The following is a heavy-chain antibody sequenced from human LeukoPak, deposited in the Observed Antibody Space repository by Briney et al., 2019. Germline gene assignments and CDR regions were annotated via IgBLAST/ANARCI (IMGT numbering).Heavy chain of an antibody. D-gene: IGHD2-15*01. CDR3: AKSRAGVVVAAPFDY. J-gene: IGHJ4*02. CDR2: ISGSGGST. Sequence: GGSLRLSCAASGSTFSSYAMSWVRQAPGKGLEWVSTISGSGGSTYYADSVKGRFTISRDNSKNTLYLQMNSLRAEDTAVYYCAKSRAGVVVAAPFDYWGQGTLVTVSS. V-gene: IGHV3-23*01. CDR1: GSTFSSYA.